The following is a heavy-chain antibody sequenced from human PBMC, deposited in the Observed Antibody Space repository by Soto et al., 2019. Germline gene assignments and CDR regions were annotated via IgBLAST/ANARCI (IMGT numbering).Heavy chain of an antibody. V-gene: IGHV3-21*01. Sequence: GGSLRLSFATSGFTFSNYKMNWVRQAPGKGLEWVSAISSGGTYIYYADSVKVRFTISREDYRNSLYLQMTSLRAEDTAIYYCVRDSSQKVXWGQVTTVTVS. J-gene: IGHJ6*02. CDR3: VRDSSQKVX. CDR2: ISSGGTYI. CDR1: GFTFSNYK.